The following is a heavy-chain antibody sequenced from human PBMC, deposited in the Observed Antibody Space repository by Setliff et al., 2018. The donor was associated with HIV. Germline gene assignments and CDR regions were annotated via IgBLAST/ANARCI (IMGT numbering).Heavy chain of an antibody. CDR3: ARDNHGFPVD. V-gene: IGHV4-4*07. Sequence: PSETLSLTCNVSGGAIINYDWTWVRQSAGRGLEWVGRIFGNGVTNYNTFLESRVSMSLDTSRNYLSLRLRSVTAADTAPYYCARDNHGFPVDWGQGTLVTVSS. D-gene: IGHD5-12*01. CDR2: IFGNGVT. CDR1: GGAIINYD. J-gene: IGHJ4*02.